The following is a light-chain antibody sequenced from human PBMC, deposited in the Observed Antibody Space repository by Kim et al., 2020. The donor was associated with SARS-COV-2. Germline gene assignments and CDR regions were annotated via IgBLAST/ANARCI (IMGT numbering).Light chain of an antibody. J-gene: IGKJ1*01. CDR1: QGIKNY. CDR2: AAS. V-gene: IGKV1-27*01. Sequence: DTQMTQSPSSLSASVGDRVTITCRASQGIKNYLAWYQHMPGKAPQLLIYAASALQSGVPSRFSGSGSGTDFTLTITTLQPEDVATYFCQNYNSAPWTFGQGTKVEIK. CDR3: QNYNSAPWT.